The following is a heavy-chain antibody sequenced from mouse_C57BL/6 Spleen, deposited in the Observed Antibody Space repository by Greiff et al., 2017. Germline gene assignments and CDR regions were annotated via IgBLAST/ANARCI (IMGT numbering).Heavy chain of an antibody. D-gene: IGHD1-1*01. J-gene: IGHJ1*03. V-gene: IGHV1-64*01. CDR3: ARGYYGSGWYFDV. Sequence: VQLQQPGAALVQSGASVLLSCKASLYTFPCSWLPWVKQMPGQVLAWIGMLHPPLGSTISNEKFKSNATLTVDKSSSTAYMQLSSLTSEDSAVYYCARGYYGSGWYFDVGGTGTTVTVSS. CDR1: LYTFPCSW. CDR2: LHPPLGST.